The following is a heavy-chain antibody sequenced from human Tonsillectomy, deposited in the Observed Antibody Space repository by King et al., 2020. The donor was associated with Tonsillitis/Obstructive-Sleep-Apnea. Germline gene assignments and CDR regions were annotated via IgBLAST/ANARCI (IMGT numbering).Heavy chain of an antibody. V-gene: IGHV2-70*15. CDR1: GFSLSTSGMC. Sequence: VTSKESGPALVKPTQTLTLTCTFSGFSLSTSGMCVSWIRQPPGKALEWLARIDWDDDKYYSTSLKTRLTISKDTSKNQVVLTMTNMDPVDTATYYCARDSSGYYPLDYWGQGTLVTVSS. D-gene: IGHD3-22*01. J-gene: IGHJ4*02. CDR3: ARDSSGYYPLDY. CDR2: IDWDDDK.